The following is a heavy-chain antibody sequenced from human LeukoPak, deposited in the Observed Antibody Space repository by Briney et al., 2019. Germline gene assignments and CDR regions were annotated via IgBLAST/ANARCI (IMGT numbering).Heavy chain of an antibody. CDR3: ARVKWLEAEGFFDY. D-gene: IGHD6-19*01. CDR1: GYTFTSYG. CDR2: ISDYNGNT. Sequence: ASVKVSCKASGYTFTSYGISWVRQAPGQGLEWMGWISDYNGNTNYAQKLQGRVTMTTDTSTSTAYMELRSLRSDDTAVYYCARVKWLEAEGFFDYWGQGTLVTVSS. J-gene: IGHJ4*02. V-gene: IGHV1-18*01.